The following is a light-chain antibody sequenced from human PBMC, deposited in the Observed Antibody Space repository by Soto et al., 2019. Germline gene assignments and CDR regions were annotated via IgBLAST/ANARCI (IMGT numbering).Light chain of an antibody. Sequence: DIQMTQSPSTLSGSVGDRVTITCRASQTISSWLAWYQQKPGKAPKLLIYKASTLKSGVPSRFSGRGSRKEFTITISTLQPDDFATYYCQHYNSYSDAFGQGNKVDIK. CDR3: QHYNSYSDA. V-gene: IGKV1-5*03. CDR2: KAS. J-gene: IGKJ1*01. CDR1: QTISSW.